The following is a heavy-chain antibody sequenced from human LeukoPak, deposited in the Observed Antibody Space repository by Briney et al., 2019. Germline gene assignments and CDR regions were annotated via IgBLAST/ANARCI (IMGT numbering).Heavy chain of an antibody. Sequence: GGSLTLSCAASGFTFSSYEMNWVRQAPGKGLEWVAVIWYDGSNKYYADSVKGRFTISRDNSKNTLFLQMNSLRAEDTAVYYCARDFVAYDSSGYPPFVDYWGQGTLVTVSS. CDR2: IWYDGSNK. D-gene: IGHD3-22*01. CDR1: GFTFSSYE. CDR3: ARDFVAYDSSGYPPFVDY. V-gene: IGHV3-33*08. J-gene: IGHJ4*02.